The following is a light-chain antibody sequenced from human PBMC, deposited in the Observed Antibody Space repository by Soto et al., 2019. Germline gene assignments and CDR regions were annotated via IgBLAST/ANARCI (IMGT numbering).Light chain of an antibody. V-gene: IGLV1-51*02. J-gene: IGLJ1*01. CDR1: GSDLGHNY. CDR2: ETN. Sequence: QSALTQPPSVSAAPGQTVTISCSGTGSDLGHNYVSWYQHLPGAAPKLLIFETNRRPAGIPDRFSGSKSGTSATLGITGLQTADEGDYYCASWDTILSDGRVFGPGTKLTVL. CDR3: ASWDTILSDGRV.